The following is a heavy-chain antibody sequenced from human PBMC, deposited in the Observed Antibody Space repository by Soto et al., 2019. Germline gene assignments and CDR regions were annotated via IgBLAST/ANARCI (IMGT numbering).Heavy chain of an antibody. D-gene: IGHD2-15*01. Sequence: QVQLVESGGGVVQPGRSLRLSCAASGFTFSSYAMHWVRQAPGKGLEWVAVISYDGSNKYYADSVKGRFTISRDNSKNTLYLQMNSLRAEDTAVYYCGRDKDWFDPWGQGTLVTVSS. J-gene: IGHJ5*02. CDR1: GFTFSSYA. CDR2: ISYDGSNK. V-gene: IGHV3-30-3*01. CDR3: GRDKDWFDP.